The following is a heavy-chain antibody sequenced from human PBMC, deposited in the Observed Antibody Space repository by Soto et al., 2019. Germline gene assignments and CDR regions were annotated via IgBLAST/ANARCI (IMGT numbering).Heavy chain of an antibody. Sequence: QVQLVESGGGVVQPGRSLRLSCAASGFIFSSYGMHWVRQAPGKGLEWVAVISYEGSHTYYADSVKGRFTINRDNSKNTLYLKMNSLRPEDTAVYSCAKEVHCGGGSCSWSEGFDYWGQGTLLTVSS. CDR3: AKEVHCGGGSCSWSEGFDY. V-gene: IGHV3-30*18. CDR2: ISYEGSHT. J-gene: IGHJ4*02. CDR1: GFIFSSYG. D-gene: IGHD2-15*01.